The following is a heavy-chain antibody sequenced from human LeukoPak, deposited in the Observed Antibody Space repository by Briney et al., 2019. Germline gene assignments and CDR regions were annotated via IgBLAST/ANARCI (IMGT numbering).Heavy chain of an antibody. V-gene: IGHV4-34*01. D-gene: IGHD1-1*01. Sequence: SETLSLTCAVYGGSFSGYYWSWIRQPPGKGLEWIGEINHSGSTNYNPSLKSRVTISVDTSKNQFSLKLSSVTAADTAVYYCAREGTTPPLGYYYYGMDVWGQGTTVTVSS. CDR3: AREGTTPPLGYYYYGMDV. CDR2: INHSGST. J-gene: IGHJ6*02. CDR1: GGSFSGYY.